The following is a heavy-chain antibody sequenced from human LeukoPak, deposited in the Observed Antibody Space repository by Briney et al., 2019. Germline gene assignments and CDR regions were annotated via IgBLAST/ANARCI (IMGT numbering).Heavy chain of an antibody. CDR2: IYHSGTT. CDR3: ARKENVYYYFDY. CDR1: GYSITSSSW. V-gene: IGHV4-28*01. Sequence: SDTPSLTCAVSGYSITSSSWWGWIRQPPGKGLEWIGYIYHSGTTYYNPSLQSRVTMSVDTSKNQFSLKLSSVTAVDTAVYYCARKENVYYYFDYWGQGTLVTVSS. J-gene: IGHJ4*02. D-gene: IGHD3-10*01.